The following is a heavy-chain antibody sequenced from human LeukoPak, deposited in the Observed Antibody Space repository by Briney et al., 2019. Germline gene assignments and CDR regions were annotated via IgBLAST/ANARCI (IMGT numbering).Heavy chain of an antibody. D-gene: IGHD3-10*01. J-gene: IGHJ6*03. CDR3: ARYGSGSYNFHYYYMDV. CDR2: INPNSGGT. V-gene: IGHV1-2*02. CDR1: GYTFTGYY. Sequence: GASVKVSCKASGYTFTGYYMHWVRQAPGQGLEWMGWINPNSGGTNYAQKFQGRVTMTRDTSISTAYMELSRLRSDDTAVYYCARYGSGSYNFHYYYMDVWGKGTTVTISS.